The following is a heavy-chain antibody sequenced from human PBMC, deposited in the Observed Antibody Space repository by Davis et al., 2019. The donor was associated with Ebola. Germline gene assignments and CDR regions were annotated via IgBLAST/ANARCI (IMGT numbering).Heavy chain of an antibody. V-gene: IGHV3-7*03. D-gene: IGHD3-3*01. Sequence: GESLKISCAASGFTFSHNAMNWVRQAPGKGLEWVANIKQDGSEKYYVDSVKGRFTISRDNAKNSLYLQMNSLRAEDTAVYYCATLFGVPLDYWGQGTLVTVSS. CDR1: GFTFSHNA. CDR3: ATLFGVPLDY. CDR2: IKQDGSEK. J-gene: IGHJ4*02.